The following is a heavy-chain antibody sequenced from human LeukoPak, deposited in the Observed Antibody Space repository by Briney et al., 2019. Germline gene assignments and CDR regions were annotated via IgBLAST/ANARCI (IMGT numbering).Heavy chain of an antibody. CDR3: ARERAAAGYFDY. CDR2: IYYSGST. CDR1: GGSISSSIYY. Sequence: SETLSLTCTVSGGSISSSIYYWGWIPQPPGKGLEWVGSIYYSGSTYYNPSLKSRVNISVDTSKNQFSLKLSSVTAADTAVYYCARERAAAGYFDYWGQGTLVTVSS. V-gene: IGHV4-39*02. J-gene: IGHJ4*02. D-gene: IGHD6-13*01.